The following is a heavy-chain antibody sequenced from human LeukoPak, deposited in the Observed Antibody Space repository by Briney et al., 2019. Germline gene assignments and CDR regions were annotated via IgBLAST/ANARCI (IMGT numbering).Heavy chain of an antibody. Sequence: SETLSLTCTVSGGSISSYYWSWTRQPPGKGLEWIGYIYYSGSTNYNPSLRSRVTISLDTSKMQLSLRLSSVTAADTAVYFCARDFGYSTAGDHYYGMDVWGQGTTVSVSS. CDR1: GGSISSYY. J-gene: IGHJ6*02. D-gene: IGHD5-12*01. CDR3: ARDFGYSTAGDHYYGMDV. V-gene: IGHV4-59*01. CDR2: IYYSGST.